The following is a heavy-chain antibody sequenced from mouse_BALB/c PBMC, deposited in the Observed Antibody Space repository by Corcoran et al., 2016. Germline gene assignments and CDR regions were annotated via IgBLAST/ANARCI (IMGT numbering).Heavy chain of an antibody. CDR3: ARSDAGTGFDY. CDR1: GYSFTGYY. CDR2: INPYNGAT. V-gene: IGHV1-26*01. D-gene: IGHD4-1*01. J-gene: IGHJ2*01. Sequence: EVQLQQSRPELVKPGAPVKISCNASGYSFTGYYMHWVKQSHVKSLEWIARINPYNGATSYNQNFKDKASLTVYKSSSTDYMELHSLTSEDSAVYYCARSDAGTGFDYWGQGTTLRVSS.